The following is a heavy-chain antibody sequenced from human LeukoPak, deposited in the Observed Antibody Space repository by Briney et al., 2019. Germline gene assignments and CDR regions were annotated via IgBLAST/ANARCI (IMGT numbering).Heavy chain of an antibody. Sequence: PSETLSLTCSVSGGSINNGDYYWSWLRQPPGKGLDWIGYIYYTASTRYNPSLMSRVAISIDTSQNQFSLKLTCVTAGDTAVYFCARETDRGSQRCFDYWGQGTQVTVSS. CDR2: IYYTAST. CDR1: GGSINNGDYY. V-gene: IGHV4-30-4*02. J-gene: IGHJ4*02. D-gene: IGHD1-26*01. CDR3: ARETDRGSQRCFDY.